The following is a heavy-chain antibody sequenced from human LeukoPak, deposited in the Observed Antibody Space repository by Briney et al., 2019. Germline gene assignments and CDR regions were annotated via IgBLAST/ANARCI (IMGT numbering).Heavy chain of an antibody. Sequence: GASVKVSCKASGYTFTSYGISWVRQAPGQGLEWMGWISAYNGNTNYAQKLQGRVTMTTDTSTSTAYMELRSLRSDDTAVYYCARNRGSGWVLESYYFDYWGQGTLVTVSS. V-gene: IGHV1-18*01. CDR3: ARNRGSGWVLESYYFDY. D-gene: IGHD6-19*01. CDR1: GYTFTSYG. CDR2: ISAYNGNT. J-gene: IGHJ4*02.